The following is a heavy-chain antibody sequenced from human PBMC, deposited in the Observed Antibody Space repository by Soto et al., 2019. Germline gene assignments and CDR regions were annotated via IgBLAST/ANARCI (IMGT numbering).Heavy chain of an antibody. V-gene: IGHV1-69*06. CDR3: ARDCEWSGRGYNWFDP. Sequence: QVQLVQSGAEVKKPGSSVKVSCKASGGTFSSYAISWVRQAPGQGLEWMGGIIPIFGTANYAQKFQGRVTITADKSTSTAYMQLSSLRSEDTAVYYCARDCEWSGRGYNWFDPWGQGTLVTVSS. D-gene: IGHD3-3*01. CDR1: GGTFSSYA. CDR2: IIPIFGTA. J-gene: IGHJ5*02.